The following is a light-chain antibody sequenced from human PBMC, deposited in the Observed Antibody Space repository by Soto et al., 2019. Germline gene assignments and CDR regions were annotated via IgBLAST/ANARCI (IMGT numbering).Light chain of an antibody. CDR1: QSVSSSY. CDR3: QQYASSHGT. J-gene: IGKJ1*01. V-gene: IGKV3-20*01. CDR2: GAS. Sequence: EIVLTQSPGTLSLSPGERATLSCRASQSVSSSYLAWYQQKPGQAPRLLIYGASSRATGIPDRFSGSGSGTDLPRTISRLEPEEFEVYYCQQYASSHGTFGQGTKVEIK.